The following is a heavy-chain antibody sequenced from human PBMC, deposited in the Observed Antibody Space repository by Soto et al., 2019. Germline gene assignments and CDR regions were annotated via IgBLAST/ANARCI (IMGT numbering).Heavy chain of an antibody. CDR2: IIPIFGTA. J-gene: IGHJ4*02. CDR3: ARYPFNYWNPYFDY. V-gene: IGHV1-69*13. CDR1: GGTFSSYA. Sequence: ASVKVSCKASGGTFSSYAISWVRQAPGQGLEWMGGIIPIFGTANYAQKFQGRVTITADESTSTAYMELSSLRSEDTAVYYCARYPFNYWNPYFDYWGQGTLVTVPS. D-gene: IGHD3-3*01.